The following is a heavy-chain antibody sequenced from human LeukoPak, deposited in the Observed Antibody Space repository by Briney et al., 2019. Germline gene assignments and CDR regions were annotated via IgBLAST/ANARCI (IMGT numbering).Heavy chain of an antibody. CDR1: GYTFTSYG. CDR2: ISAYNGNT. V-gene: IGHV1-18*01. Sequence: ASVKVSCKASGYTFTSYGISWVRQAPGQGLEWMGWISAYNGNTNYAQKLQGRVTMTTDTSTSTAYIELRSLRSDDTAVYYCARVERYPGTDYYYYGMDVWGQGATVTVSS. J-gene: IGHJ6*02. CDR3: ARVERYPGTDYYYYGMDV. D-gene: IGHD1-1*01.